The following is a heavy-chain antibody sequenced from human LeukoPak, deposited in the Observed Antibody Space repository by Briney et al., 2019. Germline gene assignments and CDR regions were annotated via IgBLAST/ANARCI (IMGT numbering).Heavy chain of an antibody. CDR1: GFTFSSYA. D-gene: IGHD3-10*01. CDR3: AKDPDTMVRGVIITGGDY. J-gene: IGHJ4*02. V-gene: IGHV3-23*01. Sequence: GGSLRLSCAASGFTFSSYAMSWVRQAPGKGLEWVSAISGSGGSTYYADSVKGRFTISRDNSKNTLYLQMNGLRAEDTAVYYCAKDPDTMVRGVIITGGDYWGQGTLVTVSS. CDR2: ISGSGGST.